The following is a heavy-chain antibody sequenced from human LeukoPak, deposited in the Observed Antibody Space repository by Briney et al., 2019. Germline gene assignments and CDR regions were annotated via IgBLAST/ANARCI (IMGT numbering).Heavy chain of an antibody. CDR2: IKWNGGSR. V-gene: IGHV3-20*04. Sequence: PGGSLRLSCGASGFKFDDYGMSWVRQVPGKGLEWVSGIKWNGGSRGYADSVKGRFTISRDNSKNTLYLQMNSLRAEDTAVYYCARAATGPMVRGVIAFDYWGQGTLVTVSS. J-gene: IGHJ4*02. D-gene: IGHD3-10*01. CDR3: ARAATGPMVRGVIAFDY. CDR1: GFKFDDYG.